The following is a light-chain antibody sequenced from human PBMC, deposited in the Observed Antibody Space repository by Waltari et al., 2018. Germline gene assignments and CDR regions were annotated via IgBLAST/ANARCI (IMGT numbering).Light chain of an antibody. CDR1: QSISRY. CDR3: QKYGSLPAT. J-gene: IGKJ1*01. Sequence: EIMLTQSPGTLSLSPGESATLSCRASQSISRYLAWYQHKPGQAPRLLIYDSSSRATGIPDRFSGSGYGTDFSLTISRLEPEDFAVYCQKYGSLPATFGQGTKVEIK. CDR2: DSS. V-gene: IGKV3-20*01.